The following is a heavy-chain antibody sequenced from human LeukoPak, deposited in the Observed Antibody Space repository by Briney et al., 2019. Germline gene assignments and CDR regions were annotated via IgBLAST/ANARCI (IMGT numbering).Heavy chain of an antibody. V-gene: IGHV3-9*01. CDR2: ISWNSGSI. CDR3: ARAGGYYYDSSGFDY. J-gene: IGHJ4*02. D-gene: IGHD3-22*01. Sequence: GGSLRLSCAASGFTFDDYAMHWVRQAPGKGLEWVSGISWNSGSIGYADSVKGRFTISRDNARNTLYLQMNSLRAEDTAVYYCARAGGYYYDSSGFDYWGQGTLVTVSS. CDR1: GFTFDDYA.